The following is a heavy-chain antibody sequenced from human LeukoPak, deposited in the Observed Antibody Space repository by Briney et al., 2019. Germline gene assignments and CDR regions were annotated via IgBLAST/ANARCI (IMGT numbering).Heavy chain of an antibody. Sequence: GGSLRLSCAASGFTFSSYSMNWVRQAPGKGLEWVSSISSSSSYIYYADSVKGRITISRDNAKNSLYLQMNSLRAEDTAVYYCARDSAWELPLDYWGQGTLVTVSS. CDR3: ARDSAWELPLDY. D-gene: IGHD1-26*01. CDR2: ISSSSSYI. CDR1: GFTFSSYS. V-gene: IGHV3-21*01. J-gene: IGHJ4*02.